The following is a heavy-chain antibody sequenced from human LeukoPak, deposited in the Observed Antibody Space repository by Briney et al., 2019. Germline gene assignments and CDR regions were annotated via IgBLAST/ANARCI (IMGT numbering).Heavy chain of an antibody. V-gene: IGHV3-48*04. D-gene: IGHD3-10*01. Sequence: GGSLRLSCAASGFTFSSYSMNWVRQAPGKGLEWVSYISSSSTTIYYADSVKGRFTLSRDDAKNSLYLQMSSLRAEDTAVYYCARDMAPGSGDYWGQGTLVTVSS. CDR2: ISSSSTTI. CDR3: ARDMAPGSGDY. CDR1: GFTFSSYS. J-gene: IGHJ4*02.